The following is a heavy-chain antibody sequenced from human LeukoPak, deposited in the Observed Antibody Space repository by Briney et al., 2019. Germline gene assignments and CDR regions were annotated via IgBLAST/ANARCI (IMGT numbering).Heavy chain of an antibody. CDR2: INPNSGGT. Sequence: ASVKVSCKASGYTFTVYYIHWVRQAPGQGLEWMGWINPNSGGTNYAQKFQGRVTMTRDTSISTAYMELSRLRSDDTAVYYCARDTGSDAFDIWGQGTMVTVSS. V-gene: IGHV1-2*02. J-gene: IGHJ3*02. CDR3: ARDTGSDAFDI. CDR1: GYTFTVYY. D-gene: IGHD3-10*01.